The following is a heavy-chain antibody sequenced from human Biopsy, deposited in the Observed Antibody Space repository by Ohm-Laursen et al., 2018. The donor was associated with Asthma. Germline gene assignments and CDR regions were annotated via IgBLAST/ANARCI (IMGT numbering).Heavy chain of an antibody. J-gene: IGHJ4*02. CDR3: ARKAGSCISRTCYSLDF. CDR1: AGTFNTSV. D-gene: IGHD2-2*01. V-gene: IGHV1-69*13. Sequence: SVTVSCQSPAGTFNTSVIGWVRQAPGHGLEWLGGIISVFGTTTYPQKFQDRVTITADDSTSTVYMELSSLRSEDTAVYYCARKAGSCISRTCYSLDFWGQGTLGTVAS. CDR2: IISVFGTT.